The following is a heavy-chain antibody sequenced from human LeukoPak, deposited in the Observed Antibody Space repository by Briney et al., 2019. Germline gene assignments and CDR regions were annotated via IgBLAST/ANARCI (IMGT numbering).Heavy chain of an antibody. CDR2: INNSSRYI. CDR3: AKDHSIYGMDV. Sequence: GGSLRLSCAPSEFTFNNYTLNWVRQVPGKGLEWVSSINNSSRYISYADSVNGRFTISRDNAKNSLYLQMNSLRAEDTAVYYCAKDHSIYGMDVWGQGTTVTVSS. CDR1: EFTFNNYT. V-gene: IGHV3-21*01. J-gene: IGHJ6*02.